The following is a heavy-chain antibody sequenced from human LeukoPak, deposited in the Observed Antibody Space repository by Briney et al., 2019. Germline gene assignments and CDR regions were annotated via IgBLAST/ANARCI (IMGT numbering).Heavy chain of an antibody. CDR1: GFTFSNYA. J-gene: IGHJ4*02. D-gene: IGHD6-19*01. Sequence: GESLRLSCAASGFTFSNYAMRWIRQVPGRGLEWVSTISGGRGTTFYADSVKGRVTISRDNSKNTLYLQMNSLRDEDTAVYYCAKDSGNSGWYVDYWGQGTLVTVSS. V-gene: IGHV3-23*01. CDR2: ISGGRGTT. CDR3: AKDSGNSGWYVDY.